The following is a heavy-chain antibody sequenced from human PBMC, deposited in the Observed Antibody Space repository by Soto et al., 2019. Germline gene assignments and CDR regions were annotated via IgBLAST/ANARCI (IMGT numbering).Heavy chain of an antibody. D-gene: IGHD6-13*01. Sequence: SETLSLTCTVSGGSISSSSYYWGWIRQPPGKGLEWIGSIYYSGSTYYNPSLKSRVTISVDTSKNQFSLKLSSVTAADTAVYYCAILSIAAAGFAPFDYWGPGTLVTVSS. CDR3: AILSIAAAGFAPFDY. V-gene: IGHV4-39*01. CDR1: GGSISSSSYY. CDR2: IYYSGST. J-gene: IGHJ4*02.